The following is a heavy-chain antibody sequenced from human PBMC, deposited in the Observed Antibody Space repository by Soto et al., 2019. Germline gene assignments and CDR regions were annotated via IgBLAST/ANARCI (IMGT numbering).Heavy chain of an antibody. J-gene: IGHJ4*02. CDR3: ARRSFSSGWDFDY. Sequence: GASVKVSCKASGYRFTSYYMHWARPAPGQGLEWMGIINLSGGTTTYAQKFQGRVTMTRDTSTSTVYMELSSLRSEDTAVYYCARRSFSSGWDFDYWGQGTLVTVSS. V-gene: IGHV1-46*01. CDR2: INLSGGTT. D-gene: IGHD6-19*01. CDR1: GYRFTSYY.